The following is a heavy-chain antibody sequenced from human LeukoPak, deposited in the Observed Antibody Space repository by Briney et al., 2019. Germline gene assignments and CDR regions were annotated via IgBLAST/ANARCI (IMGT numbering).Heavy chain of an antibody. Sequence: SVKVSCKASGGTFSSYAISWVRQAPGQGLEWMGGIIPIFGTANYAQKSQGRVTITADESTSTAYMELSSLRSEDTAVYYCARIAAAGTNRIDYWGQGTLVTVSS. J-gene: IGHJ4*02. CDR3: ARIAAAGTNRIDY. CDR2: IIPIFGTA. CDR1: GGTFSSYA. V-gene: IGHV1-69*13. D-gene: IGHD6-13*01.